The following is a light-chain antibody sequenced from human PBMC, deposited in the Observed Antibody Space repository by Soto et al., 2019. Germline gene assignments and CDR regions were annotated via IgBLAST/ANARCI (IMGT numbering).Light chain of an antibody. J-gene: IGKJ5*01. V-gene: IGKV3-11*01. CDR1: QSVASTY. Sequence: EIVLTQSPATLSLSPGERATLSCRASQSVASTYLAWYQKRPGQAPRLLLYDASNRATGIPARFSGSGSGTDFNLTISSLESEDFAVYYCQQRANWPPITFGQGTRLEIK. CDR2: DAS. CDR3: QQRANWPPIT.